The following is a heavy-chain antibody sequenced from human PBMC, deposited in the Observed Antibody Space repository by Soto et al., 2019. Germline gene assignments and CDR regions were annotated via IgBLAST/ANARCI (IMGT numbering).Heavy chain of an antibody. Sequence: SETLSLTCTVSGGSISSSSYYWGWIRQPPGKGLEWIGSIYYSGSTYYNPSLKSRVTISVDTSKNQFSLKLPSVTAADTAVYYCARHPGLIAVAGAFDIWGQGTMVTVSS. CDR2: IYYSGST. CDR3: ARHPGLIAVAGAFDI. J-gene: IGHJ3*02. V-gene: IGHV4-39*01. CDR1: GGSISSSSYY. D-gene: IGHD6-19*01.